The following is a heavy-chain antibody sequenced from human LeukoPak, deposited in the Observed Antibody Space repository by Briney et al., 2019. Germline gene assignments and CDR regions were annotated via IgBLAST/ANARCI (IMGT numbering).Heavy chain of an antibody. CDR3: ASPQDIVVVPAAQGGYDAFDI. CDR2: IRYDGSIK. J-gene: IGHJ3*02. D-gene: IGHD2-2*01. V-gene: IGHV3-30*02. Sequence: GGSLRLSCAASGFTFSSYGMHWVRQAPGKGLEWVAFIRYDGSIKYYADSVKGRFTISRDNSKNTLYLQMNSLRAEDTAVYYCASPQDIVVVPAAQGGYDAFDIWGQGTMVTVSS. CDR1: GFTFSSYG.